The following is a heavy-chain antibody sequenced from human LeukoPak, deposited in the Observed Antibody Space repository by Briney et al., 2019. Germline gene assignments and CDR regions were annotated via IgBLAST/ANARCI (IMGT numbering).Heavy chain of an antibody. Sequence: SETLSLTCTVSGGSISSYYWNWIRQPAGKGLEWIGRMYTSGSTNYNPSLKSRVTMSVDTSKNQLSLNLSSVTAADTAVYYCARDQGCASRWFDPWGQGTQVTVSS. CDR1: GGSISSYY. CDR3: ARDQGCASRWFDP. CDR2: MYTSGST. V-gene: IGHV4-4*07. D-gene: IGHD6-6*01. J-gene: IGHJ5*02.